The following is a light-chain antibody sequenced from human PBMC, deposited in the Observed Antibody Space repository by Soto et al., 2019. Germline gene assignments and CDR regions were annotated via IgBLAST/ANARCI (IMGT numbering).Light chain of an antibody. Sequence: DIQMSQSPSSLSASVGDRVTITCRASQGIDSYLAWYQQKPGKVPELLIYAASALQSGVPSRFSGSGSGTDFTLTISSLQPEDVATYYCQKYNSALWTFGQGTRVEIK. V-gene: IGKV1-27*01. J-gene: IGKJ1*01. CDR3: QKYNSALWT. CDR1: QGIDSY. CDR2: AAS.